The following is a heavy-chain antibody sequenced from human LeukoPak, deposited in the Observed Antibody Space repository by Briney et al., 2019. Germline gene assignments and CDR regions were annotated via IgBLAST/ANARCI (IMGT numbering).Heavy chain of an antibody. CDR2: IIPIFGTA. V-gene: IGHV1-69*06. Sequence: SVKVSCKASGGTFSSYAISWVRQAPGQGLEWMGGIIPIFGTANYAQKFQGRVTITADKSTSTAYMELSSLRSEDTAVYYCARDFQYNWNKAGLPGNWFDPWGQGTLVTVSS. CDR3: ARDFQYNWNKAGLPGNWFDP. D-gene: IGHD1-20*01. CDR1: GGTFSSYA. J-gene: IGHJ5*02.